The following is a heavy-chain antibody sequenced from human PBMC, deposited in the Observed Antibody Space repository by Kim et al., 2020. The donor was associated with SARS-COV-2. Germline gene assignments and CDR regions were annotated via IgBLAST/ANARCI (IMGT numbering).Heavy chain of an antibody. Sequence: ASVKVSCKTSGCTFSSYGISWVRQAPGQGLEWMGWINAYNGNTNFAQKLQDRVTMTTDTSTTTAYMELKSLRYDDTAMYYCARDRGYSGYDFGYWGQGTLVTVSS. V-gene: IGHV1-18*01. CDR1: GCTFSSYG. CDR2: INAYNGNT. D-gene: IGHD5-12*01. CDR3: ARDRGYSGYDFGY. J-gene: IGHJ4*02.